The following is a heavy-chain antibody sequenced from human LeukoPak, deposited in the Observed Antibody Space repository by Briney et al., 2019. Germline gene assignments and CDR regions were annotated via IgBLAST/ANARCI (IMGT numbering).Heavy chain of an antibody. CDR2: ISGSGGST. CDR1: GFTFSSYA. Sequence: GGSLRLSCAASGFTFSSYAMSWVRQAPGKGLEWVSAISGSGGSTYYADSVKGRFTISRDNSKNTLYLQMNSLRAEDTAVYYCAKVAYYDTLTGYGHSSFDYWGQGTLVTVSS. CDR3: AKVAYYDTLTGYGHSSFDY. J-gene: IGHJ4*02. V-gene: IGHV3-23*01. D-gene: IGHD3-9*01.